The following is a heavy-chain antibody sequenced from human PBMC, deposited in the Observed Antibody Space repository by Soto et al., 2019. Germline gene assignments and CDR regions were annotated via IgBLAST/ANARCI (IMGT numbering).Heavy chain of an antibody. V-gene: IGHV4-59*01. Sequence: SETLSLTCTVSGGSISSYYWSWIRQPPGKGLEWIGYIYYSGSTNYNPSLKSRVTISVDTSKNQFSLKLSSVTAADTAVYYCARPQQGYQGWFDPGGQGPLVTFS. J-gene: IGHJ5*02. D-gene: IGHD6-13*01. CDR3: ARPQQGYQGWFDP. CDR2: IYYSGST. CDR1: GGSISSYY.